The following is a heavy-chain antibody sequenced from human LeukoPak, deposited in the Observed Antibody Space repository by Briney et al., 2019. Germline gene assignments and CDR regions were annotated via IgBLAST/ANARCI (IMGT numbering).Heavy chain of an antibody. J-gene: IGHJ6*02. CDR1: GFTFSSYA. CDR3: ARDTPTRIAAAGTVDYYYGMDV. D-gene: IGHD6-13*01. Sequence: GRSLRLSCAASGFTFSSYAMYWVRQAPGKGLEWVAVIPYDGSNKYYADSVKGRFTISRDNSKNTLYMQMNSLRAEDTAVYYCARDTPTRIAAAGTVDYYYGMDVWGQGTTVTVSS. CDR2: IPYDGSNK. V-gene: IGHV3-30-3*01.